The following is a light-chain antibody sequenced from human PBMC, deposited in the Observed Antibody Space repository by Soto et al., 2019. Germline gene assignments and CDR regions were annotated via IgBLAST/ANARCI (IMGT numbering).Light chain of an antibody. CDR3: SAWDDSLNGHYV. CDR1: TSNIGSNT. Sequence: QSVLTQPPSASGTHGQRVTISCSGRTSNIGSNTVNWDYHLPGTAPKLLMYINYPRPSGVPDRFSGSKSGTSASLAISGLQSEDAADYYCSAWDDSLNGHYVFGTWTQLTVL. V-gene: IGLV1-44*01. J-gene: IGLJ1*01. CDR2: INY.